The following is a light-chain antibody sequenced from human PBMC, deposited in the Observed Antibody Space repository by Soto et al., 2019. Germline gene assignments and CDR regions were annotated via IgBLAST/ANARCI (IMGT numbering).Light chain of an antibody. Sequence: QSVLTQPPSVSGSPGQSVTISCTGTSSDVGSYNRVSWYQQPPGTAPKLMIYEDSNRPSGVPDRFSGSKSGNTASLTISGLQAEDEADYYCSSYTSSSTVVFGGGTQLTVL. CDR2: EDS. V-gene: IGLV2-18*02. CDR1: SSDVGSYNR. CDR3: SSYTSSSTVV. J-gene: IGLJ2*01.